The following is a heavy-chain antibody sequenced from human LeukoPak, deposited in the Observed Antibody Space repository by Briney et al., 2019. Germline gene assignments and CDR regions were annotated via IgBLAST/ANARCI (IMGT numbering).Heavy chain of an antibody. CDR1: GYTFTSYA. J-gene: IGHJ6*02. CDR3: ARGPAGTNYYYGMDV. D-gene: IGHD6-13*01. Sequence: ASVKVSCKASGYTFTSYAMNWVRQAPGQGLEWMGWINTNTGNPTYAQGFTGRFVFSLDTSVSTAYLQISSLKAEDTAVYYCARGPAGTNYYYGMDVWGQGTTVTVSS. V-gene: IGHV7-4-1*02. CDR2: INTNTGNP.